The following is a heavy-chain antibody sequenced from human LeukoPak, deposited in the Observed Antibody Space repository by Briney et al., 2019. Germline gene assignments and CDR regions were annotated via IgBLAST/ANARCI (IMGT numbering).Heavy chain of an antibody. V-gene: IGHV4-34*01. CDR1: GGSFSGYY. Sequence: PSETLSLTCAVYGGSFSGYYWSWIRQPPGKGLEWIGEINHSGSTNYNPSLKSRVTISVDTSKNQFSLKLSSVTAADTAVYYCARLPNYDFWARPYYFDYWGQGTLVTVSS. CDR3: ARLPNYDFWARPYYFDY. CDR2: INHSGST. D-gene: IGHD3-3*01. J-gene: IGHJ4*02.